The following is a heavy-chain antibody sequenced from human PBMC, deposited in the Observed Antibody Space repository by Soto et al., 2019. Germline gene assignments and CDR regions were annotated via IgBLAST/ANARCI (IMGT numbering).Heavy chain of an antibody. V-gene: IGHV1-2*04. CDR1: GYSFTDYH. CDR3: ARGDSTDCSKGVCSFFYHHDLDV. J-gene: IGHJ6*03. CDR2: INPKSGGT. Sequence: ASVKVSCKASGYSFTDYHIHWVRQAPVQGLEWLGRINPKSGGTSTAQKFQGWVTMTTDTSISTASMELTRLTSDDTAIYYCARGDSTDCSKGVCSFFYHHDLDVWGK. D-gene: IGHD2-8*01.